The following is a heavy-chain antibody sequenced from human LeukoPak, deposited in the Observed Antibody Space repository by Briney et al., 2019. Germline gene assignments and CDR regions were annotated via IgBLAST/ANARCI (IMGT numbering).Heavy chain of an antibody. CDR1: GFTFSSYA. CDR2: ISYDGSDK. J-gene: IGHJ3*02. D-gene: IGHD4-17*01. Sequence: GRSLRLSCAASGFTFSSYAMHWVRQAPGKGLEWVAVISYDGSDKYYADSVKGRFTISRDNSKNTLYLQMNSLRAEDTAVYYCAREEGTVTDHDAFDIWGQGTMVTASS. V-gene: IGHV3-30-3*01. CDR3: AREEGTVTDHDAFDI.